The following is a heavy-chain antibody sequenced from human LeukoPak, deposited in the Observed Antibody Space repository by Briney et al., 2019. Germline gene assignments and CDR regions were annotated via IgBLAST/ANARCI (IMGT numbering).Heavy chain of an antibody. Sequence: GGSLRLSCAASGFTFSSYAMHWVRQAPGKGLEWVAVISYDGSNKYYADSVRGRFTISRDNAKNSVYLQMNSLRAEDTAVYYCARGYYDILTVFDYWGQGTLVTVSS. CDR2: ISYDGSNK. J-gene: IGHJ4*02. CDR3: ARGYYDILTVFDY. D-gene: IGHD3-9*01. CDR1: GFTFSSYA. V-gene: IGHV3-30-3*01.